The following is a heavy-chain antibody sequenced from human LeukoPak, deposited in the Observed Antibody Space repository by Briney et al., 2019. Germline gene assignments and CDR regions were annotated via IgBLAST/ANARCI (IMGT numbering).Heavy chain of an antibody. CDR1: SGSISDYY. CDR2: IYYSGNT. V-gene: IGHV4-59*01. D-gene: IGHD4-17*01. J-gene: IGHJ6*02. CDR3: ARDRGLDYGDYEGKNYGMDV. Sequence: SETLSLTCTVSSGSISDYYWNWIRQSPGKGLEWIGSIYYSGNTKYNPSLKSRVTISVDTSKIQFSLKLRSVTAADTAVYYCARDRGLDYGDYEGKNYGMDVWGQGTTVTVSS.